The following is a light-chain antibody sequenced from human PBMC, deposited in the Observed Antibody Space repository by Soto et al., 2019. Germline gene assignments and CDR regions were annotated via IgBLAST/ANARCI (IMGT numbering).Light chain of an antibody. V-gene: IGLV4-69*01. CDR2: FNSDGSH. CDR3: QTWDTGMV. CDR1: SGHSNYA. J-gene: IGLJ3*02. Sequence: QLVLTQSHSASASLGASVKPICTLSSGHSNYAIAWHQQRPEKGPRYLMKFNSDGSHTKGGGIPDRFSGSSSGADYYLIISSLQSEDEADYYCQTWDTGMVFGGGTKLTVL.